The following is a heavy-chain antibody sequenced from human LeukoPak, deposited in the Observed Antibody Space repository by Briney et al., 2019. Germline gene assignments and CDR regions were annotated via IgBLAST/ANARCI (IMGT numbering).Heavy chain of an antibody. CDR2: IYYSGST. Sequence: PSETLSLTCTVSGGSISSYYWSWIRQPPGKGLEWIGYIYYSGSTYYNPSLKSRVTISVDTSKNQFSLKLSSVTAADTAVYYCARERIPYSSPPGAFDIWGQGTMVTVSS. CDR3: ARERIPYSSPPGAFDI. CDR1: GGSISSYY. J-gene: IGHJ3*02. V-gene: IGHV4-59*01. D-gene: IGHD6-13*01.